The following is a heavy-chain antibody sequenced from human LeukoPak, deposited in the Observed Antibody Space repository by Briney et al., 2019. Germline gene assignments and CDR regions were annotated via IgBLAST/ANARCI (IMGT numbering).Heavy chain of an antibody. J-gene: IGHJ4*02. CDR3: ARDHGVVVPAAMGY. CDR2: IYYSGST. Sequence: SETLSLTCTVSGGSISSHYWSWIRQPPWKGLEWIGYIYYSGSTNYNPSLKSRVTISVDTSKNQFSLKLSSVTAADTAVYYCARDHGVVVPAAMGYWGQGTLVTVSS. D-gene: IGHD2-2*01. V-gene: IGHV4-59*11. CDR1: GGSISSHY.